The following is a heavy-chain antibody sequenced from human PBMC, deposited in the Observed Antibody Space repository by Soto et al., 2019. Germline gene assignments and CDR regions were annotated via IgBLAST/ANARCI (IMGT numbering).Heavy chain of an antibody. Sequence: GSGPTLVNPTETLTLTCTVSGFSLSNARMGVSWIRQPPGKALEWLAHIFSNDEKSYSTSLKSRLTISKDTSKSRVVLTMTNMDPVDTATYYCARIATYYDFWSGFYYGMDVWGQGTTVTVSS. CDR2: IFSNDEK. CDR3: ARIATYYDFWSGFYYGMDV. CDR1: GFSLSNARMG. J-gene: IGHJ6*02. D-gene: IGHD3-3*01. V-gene: IGHV2-26*01.